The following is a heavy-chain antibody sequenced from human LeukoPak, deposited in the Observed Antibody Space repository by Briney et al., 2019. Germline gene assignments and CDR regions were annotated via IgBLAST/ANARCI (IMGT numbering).Heavy chain of an antibody. J-gene: IGHJ5*02. Sequence: QPSETLSLTCAVSGGSISSGGYSWSWIRQPPGKGLEWIGYIYHSGSTYYNPSLKSRVTISVDRSKNQFSLKLSSVTAADTAVYYCARGSDIVATIWFDPWGQGILVTVSS. D-gene: IGHD5-12*01. CDR2: IYHSGST. CDR1: GGSISSGGYS. V-gene: IGHV4-30-2*01. CDR3: ARGSDIVATIWFDP.